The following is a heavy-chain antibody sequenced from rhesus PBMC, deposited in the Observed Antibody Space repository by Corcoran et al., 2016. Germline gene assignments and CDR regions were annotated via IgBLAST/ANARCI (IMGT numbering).Heavy chain of an antibody. J-gene: IGHJ4*01. V-gene: IGHV4-106*01. CDR3: AREERYSSGSFDY. D-gene: IGHD6-31*01. CDR2: NYGGGGNT. CDR1: GGSISDSYY. Sequence: QVQLQESGPGLVKPSETLSLTCAVSGGSISDSYYWSWIRQPPGKGLEWIGYNYGGGGNTYYTPSLKSRVTISTDTSKYQFALKLSAVTAADTAVYYCAREERYSSGSFDYWGQGVLVTVSS.